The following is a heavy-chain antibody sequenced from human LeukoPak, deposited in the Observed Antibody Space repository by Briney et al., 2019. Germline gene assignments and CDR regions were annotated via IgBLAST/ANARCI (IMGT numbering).Heavy chain of an antibody. CDR2: IKPDGSEK. Sequence: GGSLRLSCAASGFTFSNYWMNWLRQAPGKGLEWVANIKPDGSEKYYVDSVKGRFTISRDNAKNSLYLQMNSLRAEDAGVYYCAKEGAYPIITYDSWGQGTLVTVSS. CDR3: AKEGAYPIITYDS. J-gene: IGHJ5*01. V-gene: IGHV3-7*01. D-gene: IGHD1-14*01. CDR1: GFTFSNYW.